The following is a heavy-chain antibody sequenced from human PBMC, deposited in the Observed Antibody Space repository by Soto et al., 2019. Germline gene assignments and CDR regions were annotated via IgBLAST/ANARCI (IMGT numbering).Heavy chain of an antibody. V-gene: IGHV1-8*01. J-gene: IGHJ5*02. Sequence: QVQLVQSGAEVKKPGASVKVSCKASGYTFTSKKFTWGGRATGQGLEGMGWMNPNSGNTGYAQKFQGRVTMTRNTSISTAYMDLSSLRSEDTAVYYCARERSAAGTGWFDPWGQGTLVTVSS. CDR2: MNPNSGNT. CDR1: GYTFTSKK. D-gene: IGHD6-13*01. CDR3: ARERSAAGTGWFDP.